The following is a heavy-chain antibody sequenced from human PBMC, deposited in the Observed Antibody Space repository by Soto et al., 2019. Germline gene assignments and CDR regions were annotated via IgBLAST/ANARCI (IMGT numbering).Heavy chain of an antibody. CDR3: ARDRVRRRWLDFHCYGLAV. CDR2: IIPIFGTA. Sequence: SVKGSCKASGGTFSSYAISWVRQAPGQGLEWMGGIIPIFGTANYAQKFQGRVTITADESTSTAHMELSSLRSEDTAVYYCARDRVRRRWLDFHCYGLAVWGQGTTVTVSS. D-gene: IGHD3-10*01. CDR1: GGTFSSYA. J-gene: IGHJ6*02. V-gene: IGHV1-69*13.